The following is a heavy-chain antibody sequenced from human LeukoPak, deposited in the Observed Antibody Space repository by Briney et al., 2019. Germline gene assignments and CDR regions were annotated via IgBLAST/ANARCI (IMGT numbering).Heavy chain of an antibody. CDR1: GGSISSYY. Sequence: SETLSLTCTVSGGSISSYYWSWIRQLPGKGLEWIGYIYTSWSTNYNPSLKSRVTISVDTSKTQFSLKLSSVTAADTAVYYCARSSNGYNWFDPWGQGTLVTVSS. V-gene: IGHV4-4*09. J-gene: IGHJ5*02. D-gene: IGHD3-22*01. CDR3: ARSSNGYNWFDP. CDR2: IYTSWST.